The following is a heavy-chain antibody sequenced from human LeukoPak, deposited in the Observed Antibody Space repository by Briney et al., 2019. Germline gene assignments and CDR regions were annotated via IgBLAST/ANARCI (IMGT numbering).Heavy chain of an antibody. CDR3: ARDLGQYYDTSDNWFDP. D-gene: IGHD3-22*01. Sequence: GRSLRLSCAASGFTFSNYWMHWIRQAPGKGLVWVSRINSDGINTSYADSVKGRFTISRDNAKNTLNLQMNSLRAEDTAVYYCARDLGQYYDTSDNWFDPWGQGTLVTVSS. J-gene: IGHJ5*02. V-gene: IGHV3-74*01. CDR1: GFTFSNYW. CDR2: INSDGINT.